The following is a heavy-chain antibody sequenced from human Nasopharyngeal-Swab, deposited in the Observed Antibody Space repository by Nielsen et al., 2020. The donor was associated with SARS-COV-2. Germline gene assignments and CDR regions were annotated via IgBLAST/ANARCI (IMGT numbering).Heavy chain of an antibody. V-gene: IGHV5-51*01. J-gene: IGHJ5*02. CDR1: GYSFANYW. Sequence: GESLKISCTGFGYSFANYWIGWVRQIPGKGLEWMGSIYPGNSDTRYSPAFHGRVTISADKSINTAYLQWTSLRASDTAVYYCARRAARDGYNFEVDPWGQGTLVTVSS. CDR3: ARRAARDGYNFEVDP. D-gene: IGHD5-24*01. CDR2: IYPGNSDT.